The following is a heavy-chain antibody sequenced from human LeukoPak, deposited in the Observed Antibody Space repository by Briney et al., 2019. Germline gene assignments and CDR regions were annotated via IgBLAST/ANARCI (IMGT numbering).Heavy chain of an antibody. Sequence: GGSLRLSCAASLVTFDNYAMTWVRQAPGKGLEWVSTISDSGGSAYYIDSVKGRFTISRDNSKNTLYLQRNSLRDEDTAIYYCALSGFGERDHWGQGALVTVSS. D-gene: IGHD5-12*01. V-gene: IGHV3-23*01. CDR1: LVTFDNYA. J-gene: IGHJ4*02. CDR2: ISDSGGSA. CDR3: ALSGFGERDH.